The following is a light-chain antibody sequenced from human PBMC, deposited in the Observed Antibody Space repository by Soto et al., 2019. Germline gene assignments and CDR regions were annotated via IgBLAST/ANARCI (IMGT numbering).Light chain of an antibody. CDR3: LQHSIYPYT. J-gene: IGKJ2*01. Sequence: DLPMTQSPSAMSASVGDRVTITGRASQGIRNNLVWFQQKPGKAPKRLIYAASYLESGAPSRFSGSGSGTVFTLTISSLQPEDFATFYCLQHSIYPYTFSQGTKVEIK. CDR2: AAS. CDR1: QGIRNN. V-gene: IGKV1-17*03.